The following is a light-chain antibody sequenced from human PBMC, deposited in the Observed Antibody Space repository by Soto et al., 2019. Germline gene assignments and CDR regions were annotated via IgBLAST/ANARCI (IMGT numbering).Light chain of an antibody. V-gene: IGLV1-40*01. CDR3: QSYDSSLSGYV. J-gene: IGLJ1*01. Sequence: QSVLTQAPSVSGAPGQRVTISCTGSSSNIGAGYDVHWYQQLPGTAPKLLLYGNSNRPSGVPDRFSGSKSGTSASLAITGLQAEDEADYCCQSYDSSLSGYVFGTGTKLTVL. CDR2: GNS. CDR1: SSNIGAGYD.